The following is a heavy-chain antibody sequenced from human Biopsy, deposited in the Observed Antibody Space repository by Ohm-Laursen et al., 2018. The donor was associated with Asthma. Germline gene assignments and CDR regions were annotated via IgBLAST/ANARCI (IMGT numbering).Heavy chain of an antibody. D-gene: IGHD4-17*01. V-gene: IGHV4-31*03. J-gene: IGHJ5*02. Sequence: SQTLSLTCTVSGGSITSSSYYWGWIRQHPVTGLEWIGYIYYSGSTYYNPSLKSRASISLDTSKNQFSLSLTSVTAADTAVYYCARTTYGDNGFDPWGQGTLVTVSS. CDR2: IYYSGST. CDR3: ARTTYGDNGFDP. CDR1: GGSITSSSYY.